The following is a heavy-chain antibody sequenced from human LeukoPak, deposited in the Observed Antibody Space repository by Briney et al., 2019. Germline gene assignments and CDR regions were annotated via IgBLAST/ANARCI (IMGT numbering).Heavy chain of an antibody. CDR2: IGGSDGTT. CDR3: AKGGWRTFFDT. D-gene: IGHD6-19*01. V-gene: IGHV3-23*01. CDR1: GFTFRNFA. J-gene: IGHJ4*02. Sequence: GGSLRLSCTASGFTFRNFAMTWVRQAPGKGLGWLSTIGGSDGTTDYADSVKGRFTISRDNSKNTLYLQINSLGADDTALYFCAKGGWRTFFDTWGPGALVTVSS.